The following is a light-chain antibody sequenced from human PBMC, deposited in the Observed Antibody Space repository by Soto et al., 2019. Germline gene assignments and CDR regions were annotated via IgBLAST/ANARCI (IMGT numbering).Light chain of an antibody. V-gene: IGLV2-11*01. J-gene: IGLJ1*01. CDR1: SSDVVGYNY. Sequence: QSALTQPRSVSGSPGQSVTISCTGTSSDVVGYNYVSWYQQHPGKAPKLMIYDVSKRPSGVPDRFSGSKSGNTASLTISGLQAEDEADYYCCSYAGSYTSTYVIGTGTKVTVL. CDR2: DVS. CDR3: CSYAGSYTSTYV.